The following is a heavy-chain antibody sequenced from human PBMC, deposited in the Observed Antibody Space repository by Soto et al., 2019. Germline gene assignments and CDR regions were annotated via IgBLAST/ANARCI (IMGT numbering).Heavy chain of an antibody. J-gene: IGHJ3*02. CDR2: IIPIFGTA. Sequence: QVQLVQSGAEVKKPGSSVKVSCKSSGGTFSSYAISWVRQAPGQGIDWMGGIIPIFGTANYAQKFQGRVTITADESTSTAYMELNSLRSEDTAVYYCASSVDIVATANACDIWGQGTMVTVSS. D-gene: IGHD5-12*01. V-gene: IGHV1-69*01. CDR3: ASSVDIVATANACDI. CDR1: GGTFSSYA.